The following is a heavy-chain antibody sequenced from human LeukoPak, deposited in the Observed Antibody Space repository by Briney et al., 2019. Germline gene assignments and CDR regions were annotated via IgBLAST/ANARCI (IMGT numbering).Heavy chain of an antibody. CDR3: ARAIRYDSSRGAFDI. Sequence: SGPTLVNPTQTLTLTCTFSGFSVSTSGMSVSWIRQPPGKALEWLARIDWDDDKFYSTSLKTRLTISKDTSKNQVVLTMTNMDPVDTATYYCARAIRYDSSRGAFDIWGQGTMVTVSS. V-gene: IGHV2-70*04. D-gene: IGHD3-22*01. CDR2: IDWDDDK. J-gene: IGHJ3*02. CDR1: GFSVSTSGMS.